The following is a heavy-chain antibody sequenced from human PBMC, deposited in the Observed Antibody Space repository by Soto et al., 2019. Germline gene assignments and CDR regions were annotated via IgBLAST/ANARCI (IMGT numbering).Heavy chain of an antibody. V-gene: IGHV3-21*04. CDR1: GFTFSSYS. CDR3: TTHEEGAPWAGGFDS. Sequence: SGGSLRLSCAASGFTFSSYSMNWVRQAPGKGLEWVSSISSSSSYIYYADSVKGRFTIYRDNAKNSLYLQMNSLRAEDTAIYYCTTHEEGAPWAGGFDSWGQGTLVTVSS. D-gene: IGHD1-26*01. J-gene: IGHJ5*01. CDR2: ISSSSSYI.